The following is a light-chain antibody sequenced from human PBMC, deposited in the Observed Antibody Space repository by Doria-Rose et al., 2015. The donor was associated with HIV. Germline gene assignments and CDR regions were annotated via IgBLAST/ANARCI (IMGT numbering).Light chain of an antibody. CDR1: QSLLYTSKNY. CDR3: QQYYDTPS. J-gene: IGKJ3*01. Sequence: DIRLTQSPESLGMSLGERATLNCKSNQSLLYTSKNYLAWYQQKPGQPPKLLIYWASTRQSGVPARFSGSRSGTDFTLTISSLGAEDVAVYYCQQYYDTPSFGPGTTVDIK. CDR2: WAS. V-gene: IGKV4-1*01.